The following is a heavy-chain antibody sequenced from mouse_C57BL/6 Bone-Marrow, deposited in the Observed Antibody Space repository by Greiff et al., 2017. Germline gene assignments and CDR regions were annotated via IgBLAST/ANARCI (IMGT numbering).Heavy chain of an antibody. V-gene: IGHV1-69*01. D-gene: IGHD2-5*01. J-gene: IGHJ2*01. Sequence: QVQLKQPGAELVMPGASVKLSCKASGYTFTSYWMHWVKQRPGQGLEWIGEIDPSDSYTNYNQKFKGKSTLTVDKSSSTAYMQLSSLTSEDSAVYYCARRGYSTYLDYFDYWGQGTTLTVSS. CDR3: ARRGYSTYLDYFDY. CDR2: IDPSDSYT. CDR1: GYTFTSYW.